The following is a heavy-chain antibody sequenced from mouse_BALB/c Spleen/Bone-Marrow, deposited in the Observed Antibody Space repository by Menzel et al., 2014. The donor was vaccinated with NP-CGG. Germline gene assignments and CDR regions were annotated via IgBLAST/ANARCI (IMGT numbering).Heavy chain of an antibody. CDR2: ISCYNGAT. CDR1: GYSFTGYY. J-gene: IGHJ4*01. CDR3: ARHYGSSYGAMDY. V-gene: IGHV1S34*01. Sequence: LVKTGASVKISCKASGYSFTGYYMHWVKQSHGKSLEWIGYISCYNGATSYNQKFKGKATFTVDTSSSTAYMQFNSLTSEDSAVYYCARHYGSSYGAMDYWGQGTSVTVYS. D-gene: IGHD1-1*01.